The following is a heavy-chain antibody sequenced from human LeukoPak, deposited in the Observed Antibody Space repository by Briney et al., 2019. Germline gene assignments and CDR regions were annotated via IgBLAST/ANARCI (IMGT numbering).Heavy chain of an antibody. CDR1: GGSISSGGYS. J-gene: IGHJ4*02. D-gene: IGHD2-2*02. CDR2: IYHSGST. V-gene: IGHV4-30-2*01. Sequence: SQTLSLTCAVSGGSISSGGYSWSWIRQPPGKGLEWIGYIYHSGSTYYNPSLKSRVTISVDRSKNQFSLKLSSVTAADTAVYYCARVSGDRSSTSCYMDYFDYWGQGTLVTVSS. CDR3: ARVSGDRSSTSCYMDYFDY.